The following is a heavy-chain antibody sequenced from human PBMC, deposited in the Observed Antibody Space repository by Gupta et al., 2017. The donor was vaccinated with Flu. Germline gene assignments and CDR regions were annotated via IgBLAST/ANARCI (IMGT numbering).Heavy chain of an antibody. D-gene: IGHD6-13*01. J-gene: IGHJ5*02. CDR3: ARVGLAAFGSNWFDP. V-gene: IGHV4-34*01. Sequence: WSWIRQSPGKGLEWIGEIHQSGDTNYNPSLKSRVTISLDTSKSQFSLSLSSVTAADTAVYYCARVGLAAFGSNWFDPWDQGTLVTVSS. CDR2: IHQSGDT.